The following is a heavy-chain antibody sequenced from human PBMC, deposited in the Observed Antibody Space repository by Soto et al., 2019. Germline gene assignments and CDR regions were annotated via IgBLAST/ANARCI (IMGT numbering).Heavy chain of an antibody. CDR2: INHSGST. CDR1: GGSFSGYY. V-gene: IGHV4-34*01. Sequence: PSETLSLTCAVYGGSFSGYYWSWIRQPPGKGLEWIGEINHSGSTNYNPSLKSRVTISVDTSKIQFSLKLSSVTPADTAVYYCVRAGGDNWFDPWGQGTLVTVSS. D-gene: IGHD3-10*01. CDR3: VRAGGDNWFDP. J-gene: IGHJ5*02.